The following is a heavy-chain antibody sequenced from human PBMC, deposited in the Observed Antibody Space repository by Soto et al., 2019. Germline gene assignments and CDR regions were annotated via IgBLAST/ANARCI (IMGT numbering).Heavy chain of an antibody. J-gene: IGHJ5*02. CDR3: ARDLSGSYLPWGWFDP. D-gene: IGHD3-10*01. CDR1: GGPISSGGYY. CDR2: IYYSGST. Sequence: QVQLQESGPGLVKPSQTLSLTCTVSGGPISSGGYYWSWIRQHPGKGLEWIGYIYYSGSTYYNPSLKSRVTISVDTSKNQFSLKLSSVTAADTAVYYCARDLSGSYLPWGWFDPWGQGTLVTVSS. V-gene: IGHV4-31*03.